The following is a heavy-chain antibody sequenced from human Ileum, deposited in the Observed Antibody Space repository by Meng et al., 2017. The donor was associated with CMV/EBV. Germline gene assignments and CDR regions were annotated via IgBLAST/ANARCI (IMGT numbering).Heavy chain of an antibody. CDR1: GNIFSWYY. J-gene: IGHJ4*02. D-gene: IGHD7-27*01. CDR3: ARENWVYDY. CDR2: SNLNSGVI. V-gene: IGHV1-2*02. Sequence: QRLVVSSGSEVKKHVASWKVSCKASGNIFSWYYMHWVRQATGQGREWVGCSNLNSGVIDFAQKFKGRITLTRDTSITTAYMELTRLIYDDTAVYYCARENWVYDYWGQGTLVTVSS.